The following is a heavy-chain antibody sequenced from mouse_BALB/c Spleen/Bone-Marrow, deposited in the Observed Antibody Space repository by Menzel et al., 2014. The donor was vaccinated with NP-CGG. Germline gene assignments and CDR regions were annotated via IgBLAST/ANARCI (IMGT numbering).Heavy chain of an antibody. V-gene: IGHV14-3*02. CDR3: ARGYYDYDLDY. CDR1: GFNIXDTY. D-gene: IGHD2-4*01. J-gene: IGHJ2*01. Sequence: EVQLQQSGAELVKPGASVKLSCTASGFNIXDTYMHWVKQRPEQGLEWIGRIDPANGNTKYDPKFQGKATITADTSSNTAYLQLSSLTSEDTAAYYCARGYYDYDLDYWGQGTTLTVSS. CDR2: IDPANGNT.